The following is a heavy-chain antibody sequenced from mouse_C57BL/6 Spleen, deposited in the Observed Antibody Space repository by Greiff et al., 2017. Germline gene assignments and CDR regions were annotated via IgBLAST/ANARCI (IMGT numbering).Heavy chain of an antibody. D-gene: IGHD2-4*01. CDR1: GYTFTSYW. J-gene: IGHJ4*01. Sequence: VQLQQPGAELVKPGASVKMSCKASGYTFTSYWITWVKQRPGQGLEWIGDIYPGSGSTNYNEKFKSKATLTVDTSSSTAYMQRSSLTSEDSAVYYCARTDYYYPMDYWGQGTSVTVSS. CDR2: IYPGSGST. V-gene: IGHV1-55*01. CDR3: ARTDYYYPMDY.